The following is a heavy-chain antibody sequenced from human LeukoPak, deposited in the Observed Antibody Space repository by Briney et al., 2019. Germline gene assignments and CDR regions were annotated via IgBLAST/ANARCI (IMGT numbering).Heavy chain of an antibody. D-gene: IGHD6-19*01. J-gene: IGHJ4*02. CDR2: INSDGGST. CDR1: GFTFSRYW. V-gene: IGHV3-74*01. Sequence: GGSLRLSCAASGFTFSRYWMHWVRQAPGKGLVWVSRINSDGGSTTYADSVKGRFTISRDNAENTLYLQMNSLRVEDTAAYYCARDVGSGWYHFDDWGRGTLVTVSS. CDR3: ARDVGSGWYHFDD.